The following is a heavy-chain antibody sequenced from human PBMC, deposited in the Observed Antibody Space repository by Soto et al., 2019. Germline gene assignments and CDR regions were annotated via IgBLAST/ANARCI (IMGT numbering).Heavy chain of an antibody. D-gene: IGHD3-22*01. CDR1: GGSISSGGYY. Sequence: SETLSLTCTVSGGSISSGGYYWSWIRQHPGKGLEWIGYIYNSGSTYYNQSLKSRVTISVDTSKNQFSLKLSSVTAADTAVYYCAREAPGYYDSSGSKTNDAFDIWGQGTTVTVSS. V-gene: IGHV4-31*03. CDR2: IYNSGST. CDR3: AREAPGYYDSSGSKTNDAFDI. J-gene: IGHJ3*02.